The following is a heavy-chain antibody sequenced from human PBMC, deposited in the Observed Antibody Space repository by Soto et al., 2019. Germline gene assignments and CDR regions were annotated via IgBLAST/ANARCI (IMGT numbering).Heavy chain of an antibody. V-gene: IGHV3-49*03. D-gene: IGHD2-15*01. Sequence: PGGSLRLSCTASGFTFGDYAMSWFRQAPGKGQEWVGFIRSKAYGGTTEYAASVKGRFTISRDDSKNIDYLQMNSLKTEDSAVYYCTSKVVVVAAIDYWGQGTLVTVSS. CDR1: GFTFGDYA. CDR2: IRSKAYGGTT. CDR3: TSKVVVVAAIDY. J-gene: IGHJ4*02.